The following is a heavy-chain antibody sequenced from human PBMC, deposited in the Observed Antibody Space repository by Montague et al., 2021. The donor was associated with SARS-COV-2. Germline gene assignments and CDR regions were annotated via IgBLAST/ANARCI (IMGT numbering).Heavy chain of an antibody. CDR1: GGSISSGGYY. Sequence: TLSLTCAVHGGSISSGGYYWSWIRQHPGKGLEWIGYIYYSGSTYYNPSLKSRVTISVDTSKNQFSLKLSSVTAADTAVYYCARAPRNIFGVALTFDYWGQGTLVTVSS. D-gene: IGHD3-3*01. CDR2: IYYSGST. CDR3: ARAPRNIFGVALTFDY. V-gene: IGHV4-31*11. J-gene: IGHJ4*02.